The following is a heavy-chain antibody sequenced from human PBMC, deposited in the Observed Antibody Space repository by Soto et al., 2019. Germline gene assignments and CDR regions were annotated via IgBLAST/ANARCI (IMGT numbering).Heavy chain of an antibody. CDR2: IRGDGGDT. Sequence: ELQLLESGGGLVQPGGFLRLTCAASGFSVSDYDMGWVRQAPGKGLEWVSLIRGDGGDTYYAASVEGRLSTSRDTSENTVYLDMNFLGAEDTALYYCAKERRGGEYPAFDLWGQGTMVTVSS. D-gene: IGHD2-21*01. V-gene: IGHV3-23*01. J-gene: IGHJ3*01. CDR1: GFSVSDYD. CDR3: AKERRGGEYPAFDL.